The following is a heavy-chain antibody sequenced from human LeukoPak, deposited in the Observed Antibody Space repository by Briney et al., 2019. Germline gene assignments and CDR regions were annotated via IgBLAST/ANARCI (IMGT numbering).Heavy chain of an antibody. V-gene: IGHV3-21*01. J-gene: IGHJ4*02. CDR2: ISSSSSYI. Sequence: GGSLRLSCAASGFTFSSYSMNWVRQAPGKGLEWVSSISSSSSYIYYADSVKGRFTISRDNAKNSLYLQMNSLRAEDTAVYYCVRARRGYCSSTSCFTLDYWGQGTLVTVSS. D-gene: IGHD2-2*02. CDR3: VRARRGYCSSTSCFTLDY. CDR1: GFTFSSYS.